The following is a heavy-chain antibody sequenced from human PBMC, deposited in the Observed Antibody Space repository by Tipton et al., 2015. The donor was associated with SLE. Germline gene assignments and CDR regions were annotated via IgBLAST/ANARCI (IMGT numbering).Heavy chain of an antibody. Sequence: LSCTVSGGSISSYYWSWIRQPPGKGLEWSGYNYYSGSTSYNPSLKSRVTISVDTSKNQFSLKLSSVTAADTAVYYCARWYYDSSAYSFDYWGQGTLVTVSS. CDR1: GGSISSYY. D-gene: IGHD3-22*01. CDR3: ARWYYDSSAYSFDY. CDR2: NYYSGST. J-gene: IGHJ4*02. V-gene: IGHV4-59*01.